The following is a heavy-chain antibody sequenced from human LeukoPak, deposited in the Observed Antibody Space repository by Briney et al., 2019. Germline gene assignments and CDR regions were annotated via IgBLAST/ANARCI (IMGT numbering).Heavy chain of an antibody. J-gene: IGHJ6*02. CDR1: GGSLSVHY. Sequence: SETLSLTCAVYGGSLSVHYWRWIRQPPGKGLEWIGEINHSGSTNYSPSLKSRVTISVDTSKNQFSLKLSSVTAADTAVYYCASGYPWLRFLAVGPRYYYGTDVWGQGTTVTVSS. CDR3: ASGYPWLRFLAVGPRYYYGTDV. D-gene: IGHD5-12*01. CDR2: INHSGST. V-gene: IGHV4-34*01.